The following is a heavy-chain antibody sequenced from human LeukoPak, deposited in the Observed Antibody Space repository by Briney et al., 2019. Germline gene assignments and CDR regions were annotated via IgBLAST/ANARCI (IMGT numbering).Heavy chain of an antibody. J-gene: IGHJ4*02. Sequence: GGSLRLSCAASGFTFDDYAMHWVRQAPGKGLEWVSGISWNSGSIGYADSVKGRFTISRDNAKNSLYLQMNSLRAEDTALYYCAKDDPELTDTYSSGLDYWGQGTLVTVSS. CDR1: GFTFDDYA. D-gene: IGHD6-19*01. V-gene: IGHV3-9*01. CDR2: ISWNSGSI. CDR3: AKDDPELTDTYSSGLDY.